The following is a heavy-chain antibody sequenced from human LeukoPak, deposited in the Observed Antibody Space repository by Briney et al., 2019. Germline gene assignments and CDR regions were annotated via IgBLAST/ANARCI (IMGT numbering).Heavy chain of an antibody. V-gene: IGHV3-53*04. Sequence: GESLRLSCAASGFTVSSSYMSWVRQAPGKGLEWVSVIYTDDTTSYGDSVRGRFTISRHNSQNTLYLQMNSPRAEDTAVYYCARGASGVSGPHYWGQGTLVTVSS. D-gene: IGHD3-10*01. CDR2: IYTDDTT. CDR3: ARGASGVSGPHY. J-gene: IGHJ4*02. CDR1: GFTVSSSY.